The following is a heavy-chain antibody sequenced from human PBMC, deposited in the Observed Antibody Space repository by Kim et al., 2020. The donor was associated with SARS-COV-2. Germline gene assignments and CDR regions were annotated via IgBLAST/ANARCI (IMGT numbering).Heavy chain of an antibody. CDR3: ARDGTRDKGGYSGYWD. CDR1: GYTFTSYG. V-gene: IGHV1-18*01. J-gene: IGHJ4*02. D-gene: IGHD5-12*01. Sequence: ASVKVSCKASGYTFTSYGISWVRQAPGQGLEWMGWISAYNGNTNYAQKLQGRVTMTTDTSTSTAYMELRSLRSDDTSVYYCARDGTRDKGGYSGYWDWGQGTLVTVSS. CDR2: ISAYNGNT.